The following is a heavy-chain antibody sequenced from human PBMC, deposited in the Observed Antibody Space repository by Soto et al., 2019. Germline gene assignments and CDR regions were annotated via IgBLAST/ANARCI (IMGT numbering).Heavy chain of an antibody. CDR1: GFSLSTSGVG. CDR2: IYWNDDK. D-gene: IGHD3-16*01. J-gene: IGHJ4*02. CDR3: AHMATLGGIETFDY. V-gene: IGHV2-5*01. Sequence: SGPTLVNPTQTRTLTCTFSGFSLSTSGVGVGWIRQPPGKALEWLALIYWNDDKRYSPSLKSRLTITKDTSKKQVVLIMTNMDPVDTATYYCAHMATLGGIETFDYGAQGTLVTVSS.